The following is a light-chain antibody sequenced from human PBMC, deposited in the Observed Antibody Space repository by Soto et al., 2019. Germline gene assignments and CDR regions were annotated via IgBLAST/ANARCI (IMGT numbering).Light chain of an antibody. CDR3: SSYAGSNNHVV. CDR1: SSDVGGYNY. Sequence: QSALTQPPSASGSPGQSVTISCTGTSSDVGGYNYVSWYQQHPGKAPKLMIYEVSKRPSGVPDRFSVSKSGNTASLAVSGLQAEDEADYYCSSYAGSNNHVVFGGGTKLTVL. J-gene: IGLJ2*01. V-gene: IGLV2-8*01. CDR2: EVS.